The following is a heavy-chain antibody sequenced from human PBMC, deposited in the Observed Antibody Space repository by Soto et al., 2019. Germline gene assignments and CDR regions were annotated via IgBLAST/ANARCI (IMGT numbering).Heavy chain of an antibody. D-gene: IGHD6-6*01. CDR2: NYYSGIT. CDR1: GGSISSCGYY. V-gene: IGHV4-31*03. CDR3: ARGSSIAGLYYGMDV. Sequence: QVQLQESGPGLVKPSQTLSLTCTVSGGSISSCGYYWTWIRQHPGKGLEWIGYNYYSGITYYNPSLKSRVTMSLDTSKNQFSLKLSSVTAADTAVYYCARGSSIAGLYYGMDVWGQGTTVTVSS. J-gene: IGHJ6*02.